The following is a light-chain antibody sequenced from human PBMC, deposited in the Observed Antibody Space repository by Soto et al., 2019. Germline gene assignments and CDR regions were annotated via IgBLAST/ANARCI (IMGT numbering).Light chain of an antibody. CDR3: QQYNNWPFT. V-gene: IGKV3-15*01. J-gene: IGKJ3*01. Sequence: EIVMTQSPATLSVSPGERATLSCRSSQSVSSNLAWYQQKPCQAPRLLIYGASTRATGIPARFSGSGSGTEFTLTISSLQSEDFAVYYCQQYNNWPFTFGPGTKVDIQ. CDR2: GAS. CDR1: QSVSSN.